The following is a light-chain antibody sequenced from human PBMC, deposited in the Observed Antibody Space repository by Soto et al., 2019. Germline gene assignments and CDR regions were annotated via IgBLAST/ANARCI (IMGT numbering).Light chain of an antibody. V-gene: IGLV2-14*01. CDR3: SSYTSSTAYV. J-gene: IGLJ1*01. CDR1: SSDVGGYNY. CDR2: EVT. Sequence: QSALTQPASVSGSPGQSITISCTGTSSDVGGYNYVSWYQLHPGNAPKLILYEVTNRPSGVSDRFSGSKSGNTASLTISGLQAEDEADYYCSSYTSSTAYVFGTGTKVTVL.